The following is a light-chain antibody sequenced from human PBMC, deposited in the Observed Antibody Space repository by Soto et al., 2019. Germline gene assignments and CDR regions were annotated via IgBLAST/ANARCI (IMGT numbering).Light chain of an antibody. CDR2: GTS. J-gene: IGKJ1*01. Sequence: EIALTQYPGTLSLSPGERATLCFRAGQSVSSGYLSLYQHKPGTAPRLLIDGTSSRATAIPDRFSGSGSGTDLTLTISRLEPEDLAVYYCQQYGSFVTFGQGTKVDIK. CDR3: QQYGSFVT. V-gene: IGKV3-20*01. CDR1: QSVSSGY.